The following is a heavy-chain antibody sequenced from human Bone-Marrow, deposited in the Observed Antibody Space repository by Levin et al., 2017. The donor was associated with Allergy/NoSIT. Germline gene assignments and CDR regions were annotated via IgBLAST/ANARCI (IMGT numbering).Heavy chain of an antibody. CDR2: IFHSGST. D-gene: IGHD5-18*01. V-gene: IGHV4-59*01. CDR3: ARARDSYGYLPLDY. Sequence: PSETLSLTCRVSGGSMSPYYWSWIRQTPGRGLEWIGYIFHSGSTSYNPSLEGRVTISIDKSRTQFSLKLSSVTAADTALYFCARARDSYGYLPLDYWGQGALVTVSS. CDR1: GGSMSPYY. J-gene: IGHJ4*02.